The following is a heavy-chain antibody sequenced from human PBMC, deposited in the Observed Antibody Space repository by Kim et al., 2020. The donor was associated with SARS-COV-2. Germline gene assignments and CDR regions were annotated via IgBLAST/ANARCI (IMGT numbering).Heavy chain of an antibody. CDR1: RGSISTTAYY. J-gene: IGHJ1*01. CDR3: ASNDVFGPSKFQH. CDR2: VYYSGPT. Sequence: SETLSLTCTVSRGSISTTAYYWAWIRQSPGRGLEWIGSVYYSGPTYYKSSLKSRVTMSVDTSKNRMSLTLTSVTAADTAVYYCASNDVFGPSKFQHWGQGTLVIVSS. V-gene: IGHV4-39*02. D-gene: IGHD2-8*01.